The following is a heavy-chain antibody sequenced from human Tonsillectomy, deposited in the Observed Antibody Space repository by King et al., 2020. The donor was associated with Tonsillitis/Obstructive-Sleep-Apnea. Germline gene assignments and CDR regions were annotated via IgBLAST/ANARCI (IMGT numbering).Heavy chain of an antibody. CDR1: GLSVSTNY. Sequence: VQLVESGGGLVQPGESLRLSCAASGLSVSTNYMSWVRQAPGKGREWVSGIYGGGTTYYADSVKGRFTISRHNSKNTIYLQMNSLRLEDTAVYYCARSEGGFRDGGQGTLVTVSS. CDR3: ARSEGGFRD. V-gene: IGHV3-53*04. CDR2: IYGGGTT. J-gene: IGHJ4*02. D-gene: IGHD3-16*01.